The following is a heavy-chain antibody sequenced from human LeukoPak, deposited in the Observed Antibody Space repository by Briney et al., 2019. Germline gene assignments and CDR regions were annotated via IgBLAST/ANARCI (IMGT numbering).Heavy chain of an antibody. CDR3: AKDLNGYDFDGLLSY. V-gene: IGHV3-23*01. J-gene: IGHJ4*02. Sequence: GGSLRLSCAASGFTFNTYTMYWVRQAPGKGLEWVSAISGSGGSTYYADSVKGRFTISRDNSKNTLYLQMNSLRAEDTAVYYCAKDLNGYDFDGLLSYWGQGTLVTVSS. CDR1: GFTFNTYT. D-gene: IGHD5-12*01. CDR2: ISGSGGST.